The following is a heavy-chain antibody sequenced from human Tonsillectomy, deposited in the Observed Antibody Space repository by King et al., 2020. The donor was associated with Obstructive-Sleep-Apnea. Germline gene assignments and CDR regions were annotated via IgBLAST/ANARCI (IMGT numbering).Heavy chain of an antibody. CDR1: GFTFSNAW. D-gene: IGHD3-22*01. CDR3: TTDGYSSYYFDY. V-gene: IGHV3-15*01. J-gene: IGHJ4*02. Sequence: VQLVESGGGLVKPGGSLRLSCAASGFTFSNAWMSWVRQAPGKGLEWVGRIKSKTDGGTTDYAAPGKGRFTISRDDSKNTLVLQMNSLKTEDTAVYYCTTDGYSSYYFDYWGQGTLVTVSS. CDR2: IKSKTDGGTT.